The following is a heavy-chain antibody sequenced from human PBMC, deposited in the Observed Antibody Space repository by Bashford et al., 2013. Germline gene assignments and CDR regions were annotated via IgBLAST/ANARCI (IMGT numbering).Heavy chain of an antibody. V-gene: IGHV1-69*13. Sequence: SVKVSCKASGGTFSSYAISWVRQAPGQGLEWMGGIIPIFGTANYAQKFQGRVTITADESTSTAYMELSSLRSEDTAVYYCARDGPAVLMVYDPPWDYYYMDVWGKGTTVTVSS. CDR3: ARDGPAVLMVYDPPWDYYYMDV. J-gene: IGHJ6*03. CDR2: IIPIFGTA. CDR1: GGTFSSYA. D-gene: IGHD2-8*01.